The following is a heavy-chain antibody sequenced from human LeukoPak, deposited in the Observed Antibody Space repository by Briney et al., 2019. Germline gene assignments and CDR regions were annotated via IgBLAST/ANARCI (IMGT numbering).Heavy chain of an antibody. CDR1: GYIFTTYY. CDR2: INPSGGST. CDR3: ARRPGYNYDYYFDY. J-gene: IGHJ4*02. D-gene: IGHD5-18*01. Sequence: ASVKVSCKASGYIFTTYYLHWVRQAPGQGLERMGIINPSGGSTSYAQKFQGRVTMTRDTSTSTVYMELSSLISDDTAVYYCARRPGYNYDYYFDYWGQGTLVTVSS. V-gene: IGHV1-46*01.